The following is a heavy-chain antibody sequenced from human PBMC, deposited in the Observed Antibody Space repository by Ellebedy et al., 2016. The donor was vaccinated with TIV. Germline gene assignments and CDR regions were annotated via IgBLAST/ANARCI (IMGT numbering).Heavy chain of an antibody. D-gene: IGHD2-2*01. J-gene: IGHJ5*02. Sequence: GESLKISXAASGFTFSSYSMNWVRQAPGKGLEWVSSISGSSSYIYYADSVKGRFTISRDNAKNSLYLQMNSLRVGDTAVYYCARHPGTIVVVPAANWFDPWGQGTLVTVSS. CDR1: GFTFSSYS. CDR2: ISGSSSYI. V-gene: IGHV3-21*01. CDR3: ARHPGTIVVVPAANWFDP.